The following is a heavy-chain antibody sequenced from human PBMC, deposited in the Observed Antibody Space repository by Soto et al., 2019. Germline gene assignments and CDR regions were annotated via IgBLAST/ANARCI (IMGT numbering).Heavy chain of an antibody. CDR1: GGTFSSYA. Sequence: ASVKVSCKASGGTFSSYAISWVRQAPGQGLELMGGIIPIFGTANYAQKFQGRVTITADESTSTAYMELSSLRSEDTAVYYCAREQYYYDSSGYYSLYYFDYWGQGTLVTVSS. CDR3: AREQYYYDSSGYYSLYYFDY. V-gene: IGHV1-69*13. D-gene: IGHD3-22*01. CDR2: IIPIFGTA. J-gene: IGHJ4*02.